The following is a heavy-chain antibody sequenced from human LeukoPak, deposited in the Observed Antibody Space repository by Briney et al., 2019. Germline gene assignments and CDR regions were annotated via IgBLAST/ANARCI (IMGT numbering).Heavy chain of an antibody. D-gene: IGHD3-22*01. Sequence: PGGSLRLSCATSGFSDAWMSWVRQAPGKGLEWIGRIKNKPDGGTTDYAAPVKGRFSISRDYSKNTLFLQMNSLKTDDTAVYYCSTDYSSGWYAHRGQGTLVTVSS. V-gene: IGHV3-15*05. CDR2: IKNKPDGGTT. CDR1: GFSDAW. CDR3: STDYSSGWYAH. J-gene: IGHJ5*02.